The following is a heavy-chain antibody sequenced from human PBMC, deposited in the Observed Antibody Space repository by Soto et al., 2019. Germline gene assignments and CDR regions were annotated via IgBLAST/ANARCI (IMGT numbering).Heavy chain of an antibody. CDR2: INPNGAT. J-gene: IGHJ5*02. V-gene: IGHV1-46*01. CDR3: ARVPRITMVRGVTQFDP. CDR1: GYNFMNYY. D-gene: IGHD3-10*01. Sequence: EASVKVSCKASGYNFMNYYIHWVRQAPGQGLEWMGIINPNGATSYAQKFLDRIDMTSDMFTDTVYMDLSSLGSEDTAVYYCARVPRITMVRGVTQFDPWGQGTLVTVSS.